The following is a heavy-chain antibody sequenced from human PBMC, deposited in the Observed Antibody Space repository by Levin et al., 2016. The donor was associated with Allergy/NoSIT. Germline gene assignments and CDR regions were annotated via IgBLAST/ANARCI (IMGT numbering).Heavy chain of an antibody. D-gene: IGHD1-26*01. CDR2: ISGSSGYT. Sequence: VRQMPGKGLEWVSCISGSSGYTNYADSVKGRFTISRDNTKNSLYMQMNSLRAEDTAVYYCARVRGAIVSDYWGQGTLVTVSS. CDR3: ARVRGAIVSDY. V-gene: IGHV3-11*05. J-gene: IGHJ4*02.